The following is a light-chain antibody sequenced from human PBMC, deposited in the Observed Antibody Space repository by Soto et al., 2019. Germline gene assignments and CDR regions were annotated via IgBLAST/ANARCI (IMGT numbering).Light chain of an antibody. V-gene: IGLV2-14*01. CDR1: SSDIGVYNY. CDR2: EVS. J-gene: IGLJ1*01. CDR3: TSYTSGSTLVV. Sequence: QSALTQPASVSGSPGQSITISCTGTSSDIGVYNYVSWYQQHPGKAPKLVICEVSNRPSGVSSRFSGSKSGNTASLTISGLRAEDEADYYCTSYTSGSTLVVFGTGTKVTVL.